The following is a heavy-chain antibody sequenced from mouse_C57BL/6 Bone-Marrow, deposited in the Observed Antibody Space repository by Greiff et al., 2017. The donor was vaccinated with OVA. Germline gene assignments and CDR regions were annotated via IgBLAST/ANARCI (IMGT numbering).Heavy chain of an antibody. Sequence: QVQLQQPGAELVRPGTSVKLSCKASGYTFTSYWMHWVKQRPGQGLEWIGVIDPSDSYTNYNQKFKGKATLTVDTSSSTAYMQLSSLTSEDSAAYYCARWGYYYGSFFDYWGQGTTLTVSS. CDR1: GYTFTSYW. J-gene: IGHJ2*01. CDR2: IDPSDSYT. D-gene: IGHD1-1*01. V-gene: IGHV1-59*01. CDR3: ARWGYYYGSFFDY.